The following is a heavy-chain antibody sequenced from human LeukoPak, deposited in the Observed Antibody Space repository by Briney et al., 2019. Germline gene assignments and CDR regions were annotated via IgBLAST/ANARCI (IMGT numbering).Heavy chain of an antibody. Sequence: PGGSLRLSCAASGFSFTNHAMHWVRQAPGKGLEWMALVSYDGTNKFYTDSVMGRFTVSRDSSKNMLYLQMSSLRTEDTGVYYCASSPSSYFDYWGQGTLVTVSS. D-gene: IGHD6-19*01. CDR1: GFSFTNHA. V-gene: IGHV3-30-3*01. CDR2: VSYDGTNK. J-gene: IGHJ4*02. CDR3: ASSPSSYFDY.